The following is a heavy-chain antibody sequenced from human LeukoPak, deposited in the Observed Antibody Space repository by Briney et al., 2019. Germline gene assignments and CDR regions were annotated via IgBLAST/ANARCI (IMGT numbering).Heavy chain of an antibody. CDR1: GFTFSSYT. CDR2: ITTSDGNT. D-gene: IGHD7-27*01. V-gene: IGHV3-23*01. J-gene: IGHJ4*02. Sequence: GGSLRLSCAASGFTFSSYTMSWVRQAPGKGLEWVSTITTSDGNTYYADSVEGRFTVSRDNSKNTLYLQMNSLRAEDTAVYYCAKDGGLWVSAHWGDSWGRGTLVTVSS. CDR3: AKDGGLWVSAHWGDS.